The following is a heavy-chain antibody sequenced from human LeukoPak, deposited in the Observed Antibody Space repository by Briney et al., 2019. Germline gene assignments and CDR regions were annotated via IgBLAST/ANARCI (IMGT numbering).Heavy chain of an antibody. Sequence: GGSLRLSSAASGFTFSSYAMSWVRQAPGTGLECGSAISGRGGSTYYAHSVKGRFTISRDNSKNTLYLQMNSLRAEDTAVYYCAKFLPTHIVVANYYFDYWGQGTLVTVSS. V-gene: IGHV3-23*01. D-gene: IGHD2-21*01. J-gene: IGHJ4*02. CDR2: ISGRGGST. CDR1: GFTFSSYA. CDR3: AKFLPTHIVVANYYFDY.